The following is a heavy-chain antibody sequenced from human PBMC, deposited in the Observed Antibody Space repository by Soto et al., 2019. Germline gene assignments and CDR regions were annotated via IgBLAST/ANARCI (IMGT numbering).Heavy chain of an antibody. J-gene: IGHJ5*02. CDR1: GFTFSNYA. CDR2: LSGSGGST. CDR3: AKDTVPVATPWFDP. V-gene: IGHV3-23*01. D-gene: IGHD2-2*01. Sequence: GXSLILSCAASGFTFSNYAMSCVRQAPGKGLEWVSTLSGSGGSTYYADSVKGRFTISRDNSKNTLYLQMNSLRAEDTAVYYCAKDTVPVATPWFDPWGQGTLVTV.